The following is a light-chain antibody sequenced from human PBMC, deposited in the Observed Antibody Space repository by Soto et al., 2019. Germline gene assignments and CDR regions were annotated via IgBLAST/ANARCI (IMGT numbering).Light chain of an antibody. J-gene: IGKJ1*01. CDR1: QSVSSN. CDR3: QQYNNWWT. CDR2: GAS. Sequence: EIVMTQSPATLSVSPGERATLSCRASQSVSSNLAWYQQKPGQAPRLLIYGASTRATGIPARFSGSGSGTEFTLTISSLRSEDFAVYYCQQYNNWWTFGQGTKVAIK. V-gene: IGKV3-15*01.